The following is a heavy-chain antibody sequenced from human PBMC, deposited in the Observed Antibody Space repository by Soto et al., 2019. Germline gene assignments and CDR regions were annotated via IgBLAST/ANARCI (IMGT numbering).Heavy chain of an antibody. J-gene: IGHJ4*02. CDR1: GGSISSYY. V-gene: IGHV4-59*08. D-gene: IGHD5-12*01. Sequence: SETLSLTCTVSGGSISSYYWSWIRQPPGKGLEWIGYIYYSGSTNYNPSLKSRVTISVDTSKNQFSLKLSSVTAADTAVYYCARLGYSGYDLVFGDWGQGTLVT. CDR3: ARLGYSGYDLVFGD. CDR2: IYYSGST.